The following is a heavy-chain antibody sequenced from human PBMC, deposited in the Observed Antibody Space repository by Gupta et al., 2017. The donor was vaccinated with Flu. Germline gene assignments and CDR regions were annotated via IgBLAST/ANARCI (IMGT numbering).Heavy chain of an antibody. CDR2: VNHRGST. CDR1: GGSFSNYY. CDR3: ARADYGGNSGNWRGP. J-gene: IGHJ5*02. Sequence: QVQLQQWGAGLLKPSETLSLTCAVYGGSFSNYYWTWIRQAPGKGLVWIGEVNHRGSTNYNPSLRSRVTISVDTSENQFSLKLTSLTAADTAVYYCARADYGGNSGNWRGPWGQGTLVTVSS. D-gene: IGHD4-17*01. V-gene: IGHV4-34*01.